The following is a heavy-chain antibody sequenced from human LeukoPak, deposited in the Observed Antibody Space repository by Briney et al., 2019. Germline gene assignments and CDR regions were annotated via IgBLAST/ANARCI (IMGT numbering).Heavy chain of an antibody. CDR3: ARVLRYCSGGNCYSGGLGYMDV. J-gene: IGHJ6*03. V-gene: IGHV3-9*01. Sequence: GGSLRLSCAASGFTFDDYAMHWVRQAPGKGLEWVSGISWNSGSIGYADSVKGRFTISRDNAKNSLYLQMNSLRAEDTAVYYCARVLRYCSGGNCYSGGLGYMDVWGKGTTVTISS. CDR2: ISWNSGSI. CDR1: GFTFDDYA. D-gene: IGHD2-15*01.